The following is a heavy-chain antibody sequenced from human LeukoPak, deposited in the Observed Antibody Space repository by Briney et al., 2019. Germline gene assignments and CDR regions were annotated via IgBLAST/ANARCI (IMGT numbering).Heavy chain of an antibody. V-gene: IGHV4-34*01. J-gene: IGHJ4*02. Sequence: SGTLSLTCAVYGGSFSGYYWSWIRQPPGKGLEWIGEINHSGSTNYNPSLKSRVTISVDTSKNQFSLKLSSVTAADTAVYYCARGVTYYYDSSGYYCFDYWGQGTLVTVSS. D-gene: IGHD3-22*01. CDR2: INHSGST. CDR3: ARGVTYYYDSSGYYCFDY. CDR1: GGSFSGYY.